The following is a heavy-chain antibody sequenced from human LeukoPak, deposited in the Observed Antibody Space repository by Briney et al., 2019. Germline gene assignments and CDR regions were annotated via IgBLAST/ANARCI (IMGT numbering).Heavy chain of an antibody. D-gene: IGHD6-13*01. CDR3: ASADRAAAGTFDY. CDR2: IISILGIG. V-gene: IGHV1-69*04. J-gene: IGHJ4*02. CDR1: GGTFSSYA. Sequence: ASVKVSCKASGGTFSSYAISWVRQAPGQGLEWMGRIISILGIGNYAQKFQGRVTITADKSTSTAYMELSSLRSEDTAVYYCASADRAAAGTFDYWGQGTLVTVSS.